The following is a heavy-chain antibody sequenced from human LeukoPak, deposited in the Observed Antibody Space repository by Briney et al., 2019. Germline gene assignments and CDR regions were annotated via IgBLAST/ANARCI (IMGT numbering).Heavy chain of an antibody. D-gene: IGHD3-3*01. CDR1: GFTFSSYS. V-gene: IGHV3-21*01. J-gene: IGHJ6*02. CDR2: ISSSSSYI. CDR3: ARSGDFWSGYYNDYYYGMGV. Sequence: NPGGSLRLSCAASGFTFSSYSMNWVRQAPGKGLEWVSSISSSSSYIYYADSVKGRFTISRDNAKNSLYLQMNSLRAEDTAVYYCARSGDFWSGYYNDYYYGMGVWGQGTTVTVSS.